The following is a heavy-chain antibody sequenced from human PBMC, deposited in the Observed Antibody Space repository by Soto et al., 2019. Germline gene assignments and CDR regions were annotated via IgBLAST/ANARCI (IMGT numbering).Heavy chain of an antibody. V-gene: IGHV3-9*01. CDR1: GFTFDDYA. CDR3: AKDTGYERAFDI. Sequence: PGGSLRLSCAASGFTFDDYAMHWVRQAPGKGLEWVSGISWNSGSIGYADSVKGRFTISRDNAKNSLYLQMNSLRAEDTALYYCAKDTGYERAFDIWGQGTMVTVSS. D-gene: IGHD5-12*01. CDR2: ISWNSGSI. J-gene: IGHJ3*02.